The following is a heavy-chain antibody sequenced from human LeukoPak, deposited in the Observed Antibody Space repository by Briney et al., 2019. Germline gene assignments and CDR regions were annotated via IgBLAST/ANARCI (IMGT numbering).Heavy chain of an antibody. CDR3: ARAHSGYDSAVDC. D-gene: IGHD5-12*01. V-gene: IGHV3-11*06. Sequence: GGSLRLSCAASGFTFSDYYMSWIRQAPGKGLEWVSYISSSSSYTNYADSVKGRFTISRDNAKNSLFLQMNSLRAEDTAVYYCARAHSGYDSAVDCWGQGTLVTVSS. CDR1: GFTFSDYY. CDR2: ISSSSSYT. J-gene: IGHJ4*02.